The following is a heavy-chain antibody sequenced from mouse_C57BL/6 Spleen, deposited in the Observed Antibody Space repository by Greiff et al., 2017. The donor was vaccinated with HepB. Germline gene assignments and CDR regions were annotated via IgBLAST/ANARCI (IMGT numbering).Heavy chain of an antibody. D-gene: IGHD2-3*01. CDR2: IYPGDGDT. CDR1: GYAFSSSW. CDR3: ARESYDGYPYYFDY. J-gene: IGHJ2*01. Sequence: VQLKESGPELVKPGASVKISCKASGYAFSSSWMNWVKQRPGKGLEWIGRIYPGDGDTNYNGKFKGKATLTADKSSSTAYMQLSSLTSEDSAVYFCARESYDGYPYYFDYWGQGTTLTVSS. V-gene: IGHV1-82*01.